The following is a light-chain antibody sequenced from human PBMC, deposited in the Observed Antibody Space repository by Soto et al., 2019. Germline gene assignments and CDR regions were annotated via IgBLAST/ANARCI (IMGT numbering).Light chain of an antibody. V-gene: IGLV2-14*03. CDR2: DIA. CDR3: VSFKTKKSYV. Sequence: QSALTQPASVSGSPGQSITISCTGTSSDIGAYIFVSWYQQHPGKAPKLIIYDIANRPSGVSYRFSGSKSANTASLTISGLQPGEEADYYRVSFKTKKSYVFGTGTKVTVL. J-gene: IGLJ1*01. CDR1: SSDIGAYIF.